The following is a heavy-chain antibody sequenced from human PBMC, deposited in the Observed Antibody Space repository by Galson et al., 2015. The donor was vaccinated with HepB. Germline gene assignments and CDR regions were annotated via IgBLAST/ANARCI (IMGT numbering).Heavy chain of an antibody. J-gene: IGHJ4*02. CDR3: AKDWGAKAMGTGY. CDR1: GFTFSSYG. D-gene: IGHD5-18*01. Sequence: SLRLSCAASGFTFSSYGMHWVRQAPGKGLEWVAFIRYDGSNKYYADSVKGRFTISRDNSKNTLYLQMNSLRAEDTAVYYCAKDWGAKAMGTGYWGQGTLVTVSP. CDR2: IRYDGSNK. V-gene: IGHV3-30*02.